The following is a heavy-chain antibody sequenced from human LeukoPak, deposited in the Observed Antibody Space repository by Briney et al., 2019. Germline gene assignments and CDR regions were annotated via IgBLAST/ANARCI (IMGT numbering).Heavy chain of an antibody. CDR3: AAGYSSSWSSFDY. CDR1: GYTFTGYC. V-gene: IGHV1-2*02. D-gene: IGHD6-13*01. CDR2: INPNSGGT. Sequence: ASVKVSCKASGYTFTGYCMHWVRQAPGQGLEWMGWINPNSGGTNYAQKFQGRVTMTRDTSISTAYMELSRLRSDDTAVYYCAAGYSSSWSSFDYWGQGTLVTVSS. J-gene: IGHJ4*02.